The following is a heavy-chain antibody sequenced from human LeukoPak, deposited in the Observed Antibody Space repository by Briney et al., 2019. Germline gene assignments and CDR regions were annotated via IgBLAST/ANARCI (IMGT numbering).Heavy chain of an antibody. CDR2: IYYSGST. Sequence: SETLSLTCTVSGGSISSSSYYWGWIRQPPGKGLEWIGSIYYSGSTYYNPSLKSRVTISVDTSKNQFSLKLSSVTAADTAVYYCARAEKNYYDSSGYPSPFDYRGQGTLVTVSS. J-gene: IGHJ4*02. CDR1: GGSISSSSYY. V-gene: IGHV4-39*07. CDR3: ARAEKNYYDSSGYPSPFDY. D-gene: IGHD3-22*01.